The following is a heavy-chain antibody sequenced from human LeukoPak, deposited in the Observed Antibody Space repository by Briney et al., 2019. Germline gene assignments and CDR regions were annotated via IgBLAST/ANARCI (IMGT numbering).Heavy chain of an antibody. D-gene: IGHD2-15*01. Sequence: VKVSCKASGGTFSSYAISWVRQAPGQGLEWMGRIIPILGIANYAQKFQGRVTITADKSTSTAYMELSSLRSEDTAVYYCARLYCSGGSCYYYGMDVWGQGTTVTVSS. CDR1: GGTFSSYA. V-gene: IGHV1-69*10. CDR3: ARLYCSGGSCYYYGMDV. J-gene: IGHJ6*02. CDR2: IIPILGIA.